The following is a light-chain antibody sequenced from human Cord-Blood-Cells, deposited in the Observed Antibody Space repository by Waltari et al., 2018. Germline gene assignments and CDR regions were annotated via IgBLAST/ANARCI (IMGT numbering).Light chain of an antibody. V-gene: IGKV3-11*01. CDR3: QQRSNWPPLFT. J-gene: IGKJ3*01. CDR1: QSVSSY. Sequence: ELVLTQSPATLSLSPGERATLSCRASQSVSSYLAWYQQKPGQAPRLLIYDASNRATGIPSRFSGSGSGTDFTFTISSLEPEDFAVYYCQQRSNWPPLFTFGPGTKVDIK. CDR2: DAS.